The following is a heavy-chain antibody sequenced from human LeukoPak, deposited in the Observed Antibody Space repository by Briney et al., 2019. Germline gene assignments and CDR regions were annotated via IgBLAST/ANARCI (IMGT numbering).Heavy chain of an antibody. CDR3: ARVHNYYDSSGYSY. D-gene: IGHD3-22*01. CDR1: GYTFTGYY. V-gene: IGHV1-2*02. CDR2: INPNSGGT. Sequence: ASVKVSCKASGYTFTGYYMHWVRQAPGQGLEWMGWINPNSGGTNYAQKFQGRVTMTRDTSISKAYMELSRLRSDDTAVYYCARVHNYYDSSGYSYWGQGTLVTVSS. J-gene: IGHJ4*02.